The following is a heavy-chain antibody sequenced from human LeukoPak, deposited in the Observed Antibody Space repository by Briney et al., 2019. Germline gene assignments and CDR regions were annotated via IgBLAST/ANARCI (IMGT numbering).Heavy chain of an antibody. D-gene: IGHD6-13*01. J-gene: IGHJ5*02. CDR3: ARATKIAAAGPGSYNWFDP. V-gene: IGHV1-24*01. CDR2: FDPEDGET. Sequence: GASVKVSCKVSGYTLTELSMHWVRQAPGKGLEWMGGFDPEDGETIYAQKFQGRVTMTRDTSTSTVYMELSSLRSEDTAVYYCARATKIAAAGPGSYNWFDPWGQGTLVTVSS. CDR1: GYTLTELS.